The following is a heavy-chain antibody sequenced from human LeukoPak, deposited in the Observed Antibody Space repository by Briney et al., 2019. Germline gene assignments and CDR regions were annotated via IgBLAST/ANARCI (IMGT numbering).Heavy chain of an antibody. Sequence: SETLSLTCSVSGGSISSYYWSWIRQPPGKGLEWIGYIYYSGSTNYNPSLKSRVTISVDASKNQFSLKLSSVTAADTAVYYCARVNYDILTGYYKTVQYYMDVWGKGTTVTVSS. CDR2: IYYSGST. CDR1: GGSISSYY. D-gene: IGHD3-9*01. CDR3: ARVNYDILTGYYKTVQYYMDV. J-gene: IGHJ6*03. V-gene: IGHV4-59*01.